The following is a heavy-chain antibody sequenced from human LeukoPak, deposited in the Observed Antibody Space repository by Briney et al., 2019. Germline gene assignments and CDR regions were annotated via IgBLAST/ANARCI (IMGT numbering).Heavy chain of an antibody. V-gene: IGHV4-4*07. J-gene: IGHJ4*02. D-gene: IGHD3-3*01. CDR1: GGSFSTYY. Sequence: SETLSLTSSVSGGSFSTYYWSWIRQPAGKRLEWIGRIYTGGSANYNPSLKRRVSMSIDTSKNQFSLKLSSVTAADTAVYYCARRRRTFGVVPYYFDYWGQGTLVTVSS. CDR2: IYTGGSA. CDR3: ARRRRTFGVVPYYFDY.